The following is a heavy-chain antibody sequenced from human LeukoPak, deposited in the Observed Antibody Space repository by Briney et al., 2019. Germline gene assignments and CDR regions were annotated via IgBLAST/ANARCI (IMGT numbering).Heavy chain of an antibody. J-gene: IGHJ4*02. D-gene: IGHD1-1*01. Sequence: PGGSLRLSCVASGFMFSNNWISWVRQAPGQGLEWMANIKPDGSNEYYADSVKGRFTISRDNAKNSLYLHMNSLRVEDTAIYYCVININWSFGSWGQGDVVIVSS. CDR1: GFMFSNNW. V-gene: IGHV3-7*01. CDR3: VININWSFGS. CDR2: IKPDGSNE.